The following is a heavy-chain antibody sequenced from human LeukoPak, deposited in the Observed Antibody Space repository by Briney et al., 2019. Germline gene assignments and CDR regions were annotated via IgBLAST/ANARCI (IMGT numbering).Heavy chain of an antibody. V-gene: IGHV4-30-2*01. CDR1: GGSISSGGYY. Sequence: SQTLPLTCTVSGGSISSGGYYWSWIRQPPGKGLEWIGYIYHSGSTYYNPSLKSRVTISVDRSKNQFSLKLSSVTAADTAVYYCAREVHTTRGWYFDLWGRGTLVTVSS. CDR2: IYHSGST. J-gene: IGHJ2*01. D-gene: IGHD1-1*01. CDR3: AREVHTTRGWYFDL.